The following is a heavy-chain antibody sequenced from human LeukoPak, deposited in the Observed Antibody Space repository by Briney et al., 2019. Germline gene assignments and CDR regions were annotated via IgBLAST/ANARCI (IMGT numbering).Heavy chain of an antibody. J-gene: IGHJ4*02. CDR3: ARDDYNYFDY. V-gene: IGHV4-59*01. CDR2: IYYSGST. D-gene: IGHD4/OR15-4a*01. Sequence: PSETLSLTCTVSGGSISSYYWSWIRQPPGKGLEWIGYIYYSGSTNYNPSLKSRVTISVDTSKSQFSLKLSSVTAADTAMYYCARDDYNYFDYWGQGTLVTVSS. CDR1: GGSISSYY.